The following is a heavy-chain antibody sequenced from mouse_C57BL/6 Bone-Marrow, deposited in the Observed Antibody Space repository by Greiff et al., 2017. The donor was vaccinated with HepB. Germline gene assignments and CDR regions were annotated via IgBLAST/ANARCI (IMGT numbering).Heavy chain of an antibody. V-gene: IGHV14-4*01. CDR1: GFNIKDDY. D-gene: IGHD2-1*01. CDR3: TTGYGTYFDY. Sequence: VQLKESGAELVRPGASVKLSCTASGFNIKDDYMHWVKQRPEQGLEWIGWIDPENGDTEYASKFQGKATITADTSSNTAYLQLSSLTSEDTAVYYCTTGYGTYFDYWGQGTTLTVSS. CDR2: IDPENGDT. J-gene: IGHJ2*01.